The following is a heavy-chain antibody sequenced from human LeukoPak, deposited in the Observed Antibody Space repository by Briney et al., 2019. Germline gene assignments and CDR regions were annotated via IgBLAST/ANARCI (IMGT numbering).Heavy chain of an antibody. CDR1: GYTFTSYG. V-gene: IGHV1-18*01. J-gene: IGHJ4*02. CDR3: ARDRAGWELTGNFGY. Sequence: GASVKVSCKASGYTFTSYGISWVRQAPGQGLEWMGWISAYNGNTNYAQKLQGRVTMTTDTSTSTAYMELRSLRSDDTAVYYCARDRAGWELTGNFGYWGQGTLVTVSS. CDR2: ISAYNGNT. D-gene: IGHD1-26*01.